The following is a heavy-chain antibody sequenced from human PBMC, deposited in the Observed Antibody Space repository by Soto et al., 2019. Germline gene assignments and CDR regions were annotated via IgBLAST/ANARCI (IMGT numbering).Heavy chain of an antibody. CDR1: GFTFSSYG. V-gene: IGHV3-30*03. D-gene: IGHD5-12*01. J-gene: IGHJ4*02. Sequence: PGGSLRLSCAASGFTFSSYGMHWVRQAPGKGLEWVAVISYDGSNKYYADSVKGRFTISRDNSKNTLYLQMNSLRAEDTAVYYCVRLRSGYDSDYWGQGTLVTVSS. CDR3: VRLRSGYDSDY. CDR2: ISYDGSNK.